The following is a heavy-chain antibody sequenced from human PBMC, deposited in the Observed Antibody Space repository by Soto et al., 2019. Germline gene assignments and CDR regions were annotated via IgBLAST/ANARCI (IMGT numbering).Heavy chain of an antibody. CDR2: IKSKTDGGTT. J-gene: IGHJ2*01. CDR3: TTDRIHDRSGVWYFDL. CDR1: GFTFSNAW. D-gene: IGHD3-16*02. Sequence: EAQLVESGGGLVKPGGSLRLSCAASGFTFSNAWMSWVRQAPGKGLEWVGRIKSKTDGGTTDYAAPVKGRFTISRDDSKNTLYLQMNSLKTEDTAVYYCTTDRIHDRSGVWYFDLWGRGTLVTVSS. V-gene: IGHV3-15*01.